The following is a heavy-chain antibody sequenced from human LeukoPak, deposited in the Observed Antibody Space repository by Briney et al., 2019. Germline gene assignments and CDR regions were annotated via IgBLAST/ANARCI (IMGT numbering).Heavy chain of an antibody. V-gene: IGHV3-33*01. CDR1: GFSFSNYG. Sequence: PGGSLRLSCAASGFSFSNYGMQWVRQAPGKGLEWVAVIWYDGSNKYYADSVKGRFTISRDNSKNTLYLQMNSLRAEDTAVYYCARDREDYYDSSGATVNWFDPRGQGTLVTVSS. D-gene: IGHD3-22*01. CDR2: IWYDGSNK. J-gene: IGHJ5*02. CDR3: ARDREDYYDSSGATVNWFDP.